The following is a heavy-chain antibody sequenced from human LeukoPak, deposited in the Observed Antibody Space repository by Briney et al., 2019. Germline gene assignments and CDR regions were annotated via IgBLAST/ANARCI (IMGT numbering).Heavy chain of an antibody. CDR1: GGSISSYY. CDR3: ARDLGYSYGYKRDY. D-gene: IGHD5-18*01. V-gene: IGHV4-59*12. CDR2: IYYSGST. J-gene: IGHJ4*02. Sequence: PSETLSLTCTVSGGSISSYYWSWIRQPPGKGLEWIGYIYYSGSTNYKSSLKSRVTISVDKSKNQFSLKLSSVTAADTAVYYCARDLGYSYGYKRDYWGQGTLVTVSS.